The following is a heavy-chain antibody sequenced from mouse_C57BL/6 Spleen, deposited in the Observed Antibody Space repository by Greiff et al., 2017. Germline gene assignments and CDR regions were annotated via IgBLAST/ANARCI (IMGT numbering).Heavy chain of an antibody. V-gene: IGHV5-15*01. CDR1: GFTFSDYG. Sequence: EVQLVESGGGLVQPGGSLKLSCAASGFTFSDYGMAWVRQAPRKGPEWVAFISNLAYSIYYADTVTGRFTISRENAKNTLYLEMSSLRSEDTAMYYCARHNYSNYAFAYWGQGTLVTVSA. CDR3: ARHNYSNYAFAY. D-gene: IGHD2-5*01. J-gene: IGHJ3*01. CDR2: ISNLAYSI.